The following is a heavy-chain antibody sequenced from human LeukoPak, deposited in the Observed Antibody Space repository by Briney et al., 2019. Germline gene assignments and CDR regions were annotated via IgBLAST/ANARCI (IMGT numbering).Heavy chain of an antibody. CDR1: GFTFSTYA. CDR3: ARDHEGITIFGTPNWFDP. CDR2: ISGSGGNT. Sequence: PGGSLRLSCAASGFTFSTYAMSWVRQAPGKGLEWVSAISGSGGNTYYADSVKGRFTISRDNSKNTLYLQMNSLRAEDTAVYYCARDHEGITIFGTPNWFDPWGQGTLVTVSS. J-gene: IGHJ5*02. V-gene: IGHV3-23*01. D-gene: IGHD3-3*01.